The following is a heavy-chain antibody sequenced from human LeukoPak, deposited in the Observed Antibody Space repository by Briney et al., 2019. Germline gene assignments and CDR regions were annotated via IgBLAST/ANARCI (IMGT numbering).Heavy chain of an antibody. CDR2: IRYDGSIE. J-gene: IGHJ4*02. CDR3: ARVYLERLTAGYFDH. D-gene: IGHD2-8*01. Sequence: GGSLRLSCAASGFIFSSYGMHWVREAPGKGLEWVSFIRYDGSIEYYADSVKGRFTISRDNSKNTLYLQMNSLRDDDSAAYFCARVYLERLTAGYFDHWGQGTQVTVSP. V-gene: IGHV3-30*02. CDR1: GFIFSSYG.